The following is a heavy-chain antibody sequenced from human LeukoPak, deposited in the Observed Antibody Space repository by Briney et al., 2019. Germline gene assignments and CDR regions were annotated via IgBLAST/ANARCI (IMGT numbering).Heavy chain of an antibody. CDR1: GFTFRSYA. CDR3: AKRSVGGSYFFDY. Sequence: GGSLRLSCAASGFTFRSYAMSWVRQAPGKGLEWVSSIGNSGVSTLFADSVKGRFTISRDNSENTVYLQMNSLRAEDTAVYYCAKRSVGGSYFFDYWGQGALVTVPS. D-gene: IGHD1-26*01. V-gene: IGHV3-23*01. J-gene: IGHJ4*02. CDR2: IGNSGVST.